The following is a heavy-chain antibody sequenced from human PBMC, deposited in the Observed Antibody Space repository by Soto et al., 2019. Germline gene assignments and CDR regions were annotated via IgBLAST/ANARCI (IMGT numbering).Heavy chain of an antibody. Sequence: GGSLRLSCAASGLSFGDDAMHWVRQAPGEGLEWVAVITYDGSTKFYADSVRGRFTISRDNSKSTLYLQMASLISKDTAVYYCARDVGTQMDFWSTSGMDVWGQGTTVTVSS. V-gene: IGHV3-30-3*01. CDR2: ITYDGSTK. CDR1: GLSFGDDA. D-gene: IGHD3-3*01. CDR3: ARDVGTQMDFWSTSGMDV. J-gene: IGHJ6*02.